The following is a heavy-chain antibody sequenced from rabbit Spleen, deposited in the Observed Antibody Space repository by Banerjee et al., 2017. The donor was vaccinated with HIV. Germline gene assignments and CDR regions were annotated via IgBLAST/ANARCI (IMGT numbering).Heavy chain of an antibody. CDR3: ARDTGSSFSSYGMDL. CDR1: GFSFSNKAV. CDR2: INIVTGKS. Sequence: QSLEESGGGLVKPEGSLKLSCTASGFSFSNKAVMCWVRQAPGKGLEWIACINIVTGKSVYASWAKGRFTMSRTSSTTVTLQMTSLTAADTATYFCARDTGSSFSSYGMDLWGPGTLVTVS. V-gene: IGHV1S40*01. D-gene: IGHD8-1*01. J-gene: IGHJ6*01.